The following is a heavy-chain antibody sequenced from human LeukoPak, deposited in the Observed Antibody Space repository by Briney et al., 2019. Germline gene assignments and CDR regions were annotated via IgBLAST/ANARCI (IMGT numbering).Heavy chain of an antibody. D-gene: IGHD3-22*01. Sequence: ASVKVSCKASGYTFTGYYMHWVRQAPGQGLEWMGWINPNSGGTNYAQKFQGRVTMTRDTSISTAYMELSRLRSDDTAVYYCARAGYYYDSSGYYYMDVWGKGTTVTISS. CDR2: INPNSGGT. CDR1: GYTFTGYY. V-gene: IGHV1-2*02. J-gene: IGHJ6*03. CDR3: ARAGYYYDSSGYYYMDV.